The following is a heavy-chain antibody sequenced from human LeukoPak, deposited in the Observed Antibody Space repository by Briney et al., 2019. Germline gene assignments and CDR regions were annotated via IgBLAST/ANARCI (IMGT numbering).Heavy chain of an antibody. J-gene: IGHJ6*03. CDR1: GFTFGDYA. V-gene: IGHV3-49*03. Sequence: GGSLRLSCTASGFTFGDYAMSWFRQAPGKGQEWVGFIRSKAYGGTTEYAASVKGRFTISRDDSKSIAYLQMNSLKTEDTAVYYCTRDWNYQGGYYYYMDVWGKGTTVTVSS. D-gene: IGHD1-7*01. CDR2: IRSKAYGGTT. CDR3: TRDWNYQGGYYYYMDV.